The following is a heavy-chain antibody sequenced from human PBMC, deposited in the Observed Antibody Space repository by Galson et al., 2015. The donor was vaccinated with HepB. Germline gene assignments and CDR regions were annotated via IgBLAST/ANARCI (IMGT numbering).Heavy chain of an antibody. Sequence: SLRLSCAASGFTFSSYAMSWVRQAPGKGLEWVSAISGSGISTYYADSVKGRFTISRDNSKNTLYLQMNSLRVEDTAVYYCAKGGTYPGGYYYYMDVWGKGTTVTVSS. CDR2: ISGSGIST. CDR3: AKGGTYPGGYYYYMDV. CDR1: GFTFSSYA. D-gene: IGHD3-16*01. J-gene: IGHJ6*03. V-gene: IGHV3-23*01.